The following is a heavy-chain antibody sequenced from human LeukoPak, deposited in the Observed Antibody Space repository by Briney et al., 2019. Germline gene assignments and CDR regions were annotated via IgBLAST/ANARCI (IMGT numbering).Heavy chain of an antibody. Sequence: ASVKVSCKASGYTFTSYYMHWVRQAPGQGLEWMGIINPSGGSTSYAQKFQGRVTMTRDMSTSTVYMELSSLRSEDTAVYYCARADNWNHYDASYFDYWGQGTLVTVSS. CDR2: INPSGGST. D-gene: IGHD1-14*01. J-gene: IGHJ4*02. CDR3: ARADNWNHYDASYFDY. V-gene: IGHV1-46*01. CDR1: GYTFTSYY.